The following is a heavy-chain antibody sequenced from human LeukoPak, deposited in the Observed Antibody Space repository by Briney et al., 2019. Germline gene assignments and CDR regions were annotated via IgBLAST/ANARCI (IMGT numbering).Heavy chain of an antibody. Sequence: SVKVSCKASGGTFSSYTISWVRQAPGQGLEWMGRIIPTLGIANYAQKFQGRVTITADKSTGTAYMELSSLRSEDTAVYYCARDPPYSSSPRVFDYWGQGTLVTVSS. CDR2: IIPTLGIA. V-gene: IGHV1-69*04. J-gene: IGHJ4*02. CDR1: GGTFSSYT. D-gene: IGHD6-6*01. CDR3: ARDPPYSSSPRVFDY.